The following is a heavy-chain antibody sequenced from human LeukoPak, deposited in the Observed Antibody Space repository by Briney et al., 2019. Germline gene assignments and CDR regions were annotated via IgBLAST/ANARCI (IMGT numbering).Heavy chain of an antibody. D-gene: IGHD3-10*01. J-gene: IGHJ4*02. V-gene: IGHV1-46*01. CDR2: INPSGGST. CDR1: GYTFTSYY. CDR3: ARDSGMVRGTVDY. Sequence: GASVKVSRKSSGYTFTSYYMYWVRQAPGQGLEWMGIINPSGGSTSYAQKFQGRVTMTRDTSTSTVYMELSSLRSEDTAVYYCARDSGMVRGTVDYWGQGTLVTVSS.